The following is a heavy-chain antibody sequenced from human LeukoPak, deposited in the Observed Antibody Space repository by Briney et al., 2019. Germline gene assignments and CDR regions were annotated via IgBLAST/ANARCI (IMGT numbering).Heavy chain of an antibody. Sequence: SETMSLTCAVSGYSISSGYYWGWIRQPPGKGLEWIGSIYHSGSTYYNPSLKSRVTISVDTSKNQFSLKLSSVTAADTAVYYCAGVIAAAGTGWFDPWGQGTLVTVSS. J-gene: IGHJ5*02. D-gene: IGHD6-13*01. V-gene: IGHV4-38-2*01. CDR2: IYHSGST. CDR1: GYSISSGYY. CDR3: AGVIAAAGTGWFDP.